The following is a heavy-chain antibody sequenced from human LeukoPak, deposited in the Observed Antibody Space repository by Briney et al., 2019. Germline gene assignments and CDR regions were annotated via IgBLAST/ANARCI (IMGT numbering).Heavy chain of an antibody. D-gene: IGHD6-13*01. V-gene: IGHV1-69*05. CDR3: ARDKGIAEDYYYYMDV. CDR2: IIPIFGTA. J-gene: IGHJ6*03. Sequence: SVKVSCKASGGTFSSYAISWVRQAPGQGLEWLGGIIPIFGTANYAQKFQGRVTITTDESTSTAYMELSSLRSEDTAVYYCARDKGIAEDYYYYMDVWGKGTTVTVSS. CDR1: GGTFSSYA.